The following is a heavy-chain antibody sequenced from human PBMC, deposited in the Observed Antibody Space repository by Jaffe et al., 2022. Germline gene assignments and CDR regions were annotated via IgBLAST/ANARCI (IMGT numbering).Heavy chain of an antibody. J-gene: IGHJ3*02. CDR1: GFTFSNAW. D-gene: IGHD3-3*01. CDR3: TTEDPITIFGVVNAFDI. V-gene: IGHV3-15*01. CDR2: IKSKTDGGTT. Sequence: EVQLVESGGGLVKPGGSLRLSCAASGFTFSNAWMSWVRQAPGKGLEWVGRIKSKTDGGTTDYAAPVKGRFTISRDDSKNTLYLQMNSLKTEDTAVYYCTTEDPITIFGVVNAFDIWGQGTMVTVSS.